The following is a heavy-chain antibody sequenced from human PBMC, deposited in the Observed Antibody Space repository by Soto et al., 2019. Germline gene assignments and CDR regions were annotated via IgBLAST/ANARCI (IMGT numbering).Heavy chain of an antibody. CDR1: GFSFRTYW. CDR2: INSDGSST. D-gene: IGHD3-22*01. J-gene: IGHJ5*02. CDR3: ARTSYDTSGHYLGLWFDP. V-gene: IGHV3-74*01. Sequence: EVQLVESGGGLVQPGGSLRLSCGASGFSFRTYWMHWVRQVPGKGPVWVSRINSDGSSTDYADSVKGRFTISRDNAKNTLFLQMNSLRAEDTAVYYCARTSYDTSGHYLGLWFDPWGQGTLVTVSS.